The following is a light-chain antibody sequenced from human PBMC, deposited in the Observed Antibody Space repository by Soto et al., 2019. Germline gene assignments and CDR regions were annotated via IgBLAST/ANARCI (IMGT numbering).Light chain of an antibody. CDR1: QSVSSN. J-gene: IGKJ3*01. Sequence: ETVMTQSPATLSVSPGERPTLSCRASQSVSSNLAWYQQKPGQAPRLLIYDASTRATGIPARFSGSGSGTEFTLTISSLQSEDFAVYYFQQYNTWPLPFGPGTKVDIK. CDR2: DAS. CDR3: QQYNTWPLP. V-gene: IGKV3-15*01.